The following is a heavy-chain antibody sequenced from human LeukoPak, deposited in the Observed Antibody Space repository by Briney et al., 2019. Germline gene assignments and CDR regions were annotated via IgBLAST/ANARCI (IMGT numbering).Heavy chain of an antibody. J-gene: IGHJ4*02. D-gene: IGHD2-2*01. CDR1: GGSISSSSYY. Sequence: SETLSLTCTVSGGSISSSSYYWGWIRQPPGKGLEWIGSIYYSGSTYYNPSLKSRVTISVDTSKNQFSLKLSSVTAADTAVYYCARVYCSSTSCRDYWGQGTLVTVSS. CDR2: IYYSGST. CDR3: ARVYCSSTSCRDY. V-gene: IGHV4-39*07.